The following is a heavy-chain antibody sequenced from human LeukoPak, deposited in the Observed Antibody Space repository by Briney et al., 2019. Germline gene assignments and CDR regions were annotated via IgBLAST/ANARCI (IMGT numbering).Heavy chain of an antibody. V-gene: IGHV1-2*02. CDR3: AREGVDCSSTSCYILLP. D-gene: IGHD2-2*02. CDR2: INPNSGGT. CDR1: GYTFTGYY. J-gene: IGHJ5*02. Sequence: ASVTVSCKASGYTFTGYYMHWVRQAPGQGLEWMGWINPNSGGTNYAQKFQGRVTMTRDTSISTAYMELSRLRSDDTAVYYCAREGVDCSSTSCYILLPWGQGTLVTVSS.